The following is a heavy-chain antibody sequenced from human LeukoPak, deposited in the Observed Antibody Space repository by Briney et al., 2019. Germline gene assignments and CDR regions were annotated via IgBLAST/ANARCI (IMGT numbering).Heavy chain of an antibody. CDR2: IWYDGSNE. D-gene: IGHD6-19*01. Sequence: GRSLRLSCAASGFTFSTYGMHWVRQAPGKGLEWVAVIWYDGSNEYYADSVKGPFSISRDDSKNTLFLEMNSLRAEDTGVYYCAREYSGSYDYWGQGTLVTVSS. V-gene: IGHV3-33*01. CDR1: GFTFSTYG. J-gene: IGHJ4*02. CDR3: AREYSGSYDY.